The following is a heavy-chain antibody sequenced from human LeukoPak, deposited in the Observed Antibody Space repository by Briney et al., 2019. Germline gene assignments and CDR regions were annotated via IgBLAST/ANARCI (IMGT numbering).Heavy chain of an antibody. J-gene: IGHJ3*02. V-gene: IGHV4-31*03. CDR3: AREGVLDHAFDI. CDR2: IYYSGST. D-gene: IGHD1-1*01. CDR1: GGSISSGGYY. Sequence: PSQTLSLTCTVSGGSISSGGYYWSWIRQHPGKGLEWIGYIYYSGSTYYNPSLKSRVTISVDTSKNQFSLKLSSVTAADTAVYYCAREGVLDHAFDIWGQGTMVTVSS.